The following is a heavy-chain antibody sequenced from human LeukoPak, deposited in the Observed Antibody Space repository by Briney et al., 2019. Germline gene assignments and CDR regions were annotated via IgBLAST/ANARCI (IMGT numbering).Heavy chain of an antibody. Sequence: PSETLSLTCTVSGGSISNSNYYWGWVRQPPGKGLEWLGTIYYSGNTYYNPSLKSRVTISVDTSKNQFSLRLSSVTAADTAVYFCIRHEEEDGYNAKPFDFWGQGTLVTVSS. D-gene: IGHD5-24*01. J-gene: IGHJ4*02. CDR3: IRHEEEDGYNAKPFDF. CDR1: GGSISNSNYY. CDR2: IYYSGNT. V-gene: IGHV4-39*01.